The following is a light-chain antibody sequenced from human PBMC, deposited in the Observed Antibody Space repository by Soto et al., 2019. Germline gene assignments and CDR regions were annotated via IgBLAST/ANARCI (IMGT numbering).Light chain of an antibody. CDR2: DTS. V-gene: IGKV3-20*01. Sequence: EIAVSHSPRAPAFSPGGSATPSRRGRQSVSSGYLAWYQQRPGQAPRLLIFDTSTRATGIPDRFSGSGSGTDFTLTISRLEPEDFGVYYCQHYGSSPWTFGQGTKVDIK. J-gene: IGKJ1*01. CDR1: QSVSSGY. CDR3: QHYGSSPWT.